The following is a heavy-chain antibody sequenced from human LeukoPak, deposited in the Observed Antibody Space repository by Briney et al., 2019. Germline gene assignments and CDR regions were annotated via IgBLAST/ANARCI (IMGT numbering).Heavy chain of an antibody. Sequence: GRSLRLPCAASGFTISSYGMHWVRQPPGKGLEWVAVISYDGSNKYYADSVKGRFTISRDNSKNTLYLQMNSLRAEDTAVYYCAKDSGAGGYEPFDYWGQGTLVIVSS. CDR2: ISYDGSNK. J-gene: IGHJ4*02. CDR1: GFTISSYG. V-gene: IGHV3-30*18. CDR3: AKDSGAGGYEPFDY. D-gene: IGHD5-12*01.